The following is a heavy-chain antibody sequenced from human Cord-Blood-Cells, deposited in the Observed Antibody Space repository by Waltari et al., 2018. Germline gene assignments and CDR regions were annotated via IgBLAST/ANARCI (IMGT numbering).Heavy chain of an antibody. V-gene: IGHV1-69*01. Sequence: QVQLVQSGAEVKKPGSSVKVSCKASGGTFSSYALSWVRQAPGQVLEWMGGIIPIFGTANYAQKFQGRVTITADESTSTAYMELSSLRSEDTAVYYCARGYSSSWIYYFDYWGQGTLVTVSS. CDR1: GGTFSSYA. J-gene: IGHJ4*02. CDR2: IIPIFGTA. D-gene: IGHD6-13*01. CDR3: ARGYSSSWIYYFDY.